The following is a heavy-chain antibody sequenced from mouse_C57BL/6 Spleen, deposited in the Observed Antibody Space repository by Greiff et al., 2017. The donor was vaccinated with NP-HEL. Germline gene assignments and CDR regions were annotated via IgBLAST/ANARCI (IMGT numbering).Heavy chain of an antibody. CDR1: GFTFTDYG. J-gene: IGHJ4*01. V-gene: IGHV5-17*01. Sequence: EVMLVESGGGLVKPGGSLKLSCAASGFTFTDYGMHWVRQAPEKGLEWVAYISSGSSTIYYEDTVKGRFTITSDNAKNTLFLQMTSLRTEDTDMYYCARGAMDDWGQGTSVTVSS. CDR3: ARGAMDD. CDR2: ISSGSSTI.